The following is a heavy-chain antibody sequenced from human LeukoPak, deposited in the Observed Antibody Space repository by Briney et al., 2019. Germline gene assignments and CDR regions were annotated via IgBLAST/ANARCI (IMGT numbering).Heavy chain of an antibody. CDR2: IKKDGSEK. CDR1: GFTFSSYW. CDR3: AKDLSLPGPWLPQTLNWFDP. J-gene: IGHJ5*02. V-gene: IGHV3-7*03. Sequence: GGSLRLSCAASGFTFSSYWMSWVRQAPGKGLEWVANIKKDGSEKYYVDSVKGRFTISRDNAKTSLYLQMNSLRAEDTAVYYCAKDLSLPGPWLPQTLNWFDPWGQGTLVTVSS. D-gene: IGHD6-19*01.